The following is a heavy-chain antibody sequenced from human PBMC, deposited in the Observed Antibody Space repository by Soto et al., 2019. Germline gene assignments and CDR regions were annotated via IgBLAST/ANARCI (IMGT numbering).Heavy chain of an antibody. CDR2: ISAYNGNT. CDR3: ASHDYGDVQDAFDI. CDR1: GYTFTSYG. J-gene: IGHJ3*02. V-gene: IGHV1-18*01. D-gene: IGHD4-17*01. Sequence: ASVKVSCQASGYTFTSYGISWVRQAPGQGLEWMGWISAYNGNTNYAQKLQGRVTMTTDTSTSTAYMELRSLRSDDTAVYYCASHDYGDVQDAFDIWGQGTMVTVSS.